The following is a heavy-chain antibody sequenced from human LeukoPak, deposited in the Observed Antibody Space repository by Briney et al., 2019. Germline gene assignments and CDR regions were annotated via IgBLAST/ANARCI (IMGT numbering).Heavy chain of an antibody. CDR2: IKPDGSEK. V-gene: IGHV3-7*01. CDR3: VRMSSDCDY. CDR1: GFTFSSHH. D-gene: IGHD3-22*01. J-gene: IGHJ4*02. Sequence: GGSLRLSCVASGFTFSSHHMNWVRQTPGKGLESVATIKPDGSEKYYVDSVKGRFTISRDNAKSSLYLQMNSLRAEDTGVYSCVRMSSDCDYWGQGTLVTVSS.